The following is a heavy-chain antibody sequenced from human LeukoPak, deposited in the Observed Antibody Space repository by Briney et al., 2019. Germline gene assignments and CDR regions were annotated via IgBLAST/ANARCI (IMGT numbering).Heavy chain of an antibody. J-gene: IGHJ4*02. CDR3: ARGKYYYDSSGPFDY. Sequence: SETLSLTCTVSGGSISSYYWSWIRQPPGKGLEWIGYIYTSGSTNYNPSLKSRVTISVDTSKNQFSLKLSSVTAAGTAVYYCARGKYYYDSSGPFDYWGQGTLVTVSS. D-gene: IGHD3-22*01. CDR2: IYTSGST. V-gene: IGHV4-4*09. CDR1: GGSISSYY.